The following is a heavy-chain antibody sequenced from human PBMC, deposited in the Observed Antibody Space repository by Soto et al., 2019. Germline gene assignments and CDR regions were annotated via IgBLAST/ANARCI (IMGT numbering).Heavy chain of an antibody. Sequence: SETLSLTCAVSGYSISSGYYWGWIRQPPGKGLGLIGSIYHSGSTYYNPSLKSRVTISGDSSKNQFSLKLSSVTAADTAVYYCARAVVAATLYWFDPWGQGTLVTVSS. V-gene: IGHV4-38-2*01. CDR3: ARAVVAATLYWFDP. CDR2: IYHSGST. J-gene: IGHJ5*02. CDR1: GYSISSGYY. D-gene: IGHD2-15*01.